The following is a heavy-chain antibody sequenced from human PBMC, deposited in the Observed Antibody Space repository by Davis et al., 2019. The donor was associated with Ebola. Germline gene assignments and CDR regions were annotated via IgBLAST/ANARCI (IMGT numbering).Heavy chain of an antibody. CDR3: TRSGPDY. CDR2: IRSKANSYAT. Sequence: GGSLRLSCLASGFTFGNYNMNWVRQASGKGLEWVGRIRSKANSYATAYAASVKGRFTISRDDSKNTAYLQMNSLKTEDTAVYYCTRSGPDYWGQGTLVTVSS. CDR1: GFTFGNYN. V-gene: IGHV3-73*01. J-gene: IGHJ4*02. D-gene: IGHD6-25*01.